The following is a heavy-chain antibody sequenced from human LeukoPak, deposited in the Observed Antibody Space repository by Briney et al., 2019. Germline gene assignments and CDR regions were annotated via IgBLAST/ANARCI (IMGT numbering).Heavy chain of an antibody. D-gene: IGHD4-17*01. J-gene: IGHJ4*02. CDR1: GYTFSIFG. CDR3: ARAGATVTTHFDF. V-gene: IGHV1-18*01. Sequence: ASVKVSCKASGYTFSIFGTRWLRQAPGQGLEWMGWISAYNGNTNYAQKFQDRVTMTTDTSTSTAYMELRGLRSDDTAMYYCARAGATVTTHFDFWGQGTVVTVSS. CDR2: ISAYNGNT.